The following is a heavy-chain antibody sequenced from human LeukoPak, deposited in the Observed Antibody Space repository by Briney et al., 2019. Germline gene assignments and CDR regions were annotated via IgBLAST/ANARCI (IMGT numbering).Heavy chain of an antibody. V-gene: IGHV3-23*01. CDR1: GFTFSSYA. D-gene: IGHD2-21*01. CDR2: ITSRSDQI. Sequence: GGSLRLSCAASGFTFSSYAMSWVRQAPGKGLEWVSTITSRSDQIWNVDSVRGRFTISRDNSKNTLYLQMNSLRAEDTALYYCVRDRRFPDDVFDIWGQGTMVTVSS. CDR3: VRDRRFPDDVFDI. J-gene: IGHJ3*02.